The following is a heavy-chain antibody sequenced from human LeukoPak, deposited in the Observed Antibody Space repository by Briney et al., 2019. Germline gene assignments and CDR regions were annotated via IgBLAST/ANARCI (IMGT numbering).Heavy chain of an antibody. D-gene: IGHD3-22*01. Sequence: KPSQTLSLTCTVSGGAISSGSYYWSWIRQSAGKGLEWIGRIYTSGTTNSNPSLKSRVTISVDTPKNHFSLKLSSVTAADTAVYYCAREYYDSNKAPAFDIWGQGTMVTVSS. CDR3: AREYYDSNKAPAFDI. J-gene: IGHJ3*02. CDR1: GGAISSGSYY. V-gene: IGHV4-61*02. CDR2: IYTSGTT.